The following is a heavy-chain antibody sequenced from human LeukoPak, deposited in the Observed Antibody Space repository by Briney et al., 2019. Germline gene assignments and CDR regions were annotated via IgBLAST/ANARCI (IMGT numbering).Heavy chain of an antibody. V-gene: IGHV4-39*01. Sequence: PSETLSLTCTVSGGSISSSSYCWGWIRQPPGKGLEWIGSIYYSGSTYYNPSLKSRVTISVDTSKNQFSLKLSSVTAADTAVYHCARRRGSGWNPIDYWGQGTLVTVSS. CDR3: ARRRGSGWNPIDY. CDR2: IYYSGST. D-gene: IGHD6-19*01. CDR1: GGSISSSSYC. J-gene: IGHJ4*02.